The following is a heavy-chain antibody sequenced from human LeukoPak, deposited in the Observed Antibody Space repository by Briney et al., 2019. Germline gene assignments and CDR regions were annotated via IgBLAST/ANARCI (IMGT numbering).Heavy chain of an antibody. Sequence: GGSLRLSCAASGFTLSTYNMLWVRQTPAMGLEWLFYIHSGGYAVHYADSVKDRFTFSRDNAKNSMYLQMNSLRVEDTGVYYCARVGSRGDWFDYWGQGTRVTVSS. J-gene: IGHJ5*01. V-gene: IGHV3-48*01. CDR3: ARVGSRGDWFDY. CDR1: GFTLSTYN. CDR2: IHSGGYAV. D-gene: IGHD1-26*01.